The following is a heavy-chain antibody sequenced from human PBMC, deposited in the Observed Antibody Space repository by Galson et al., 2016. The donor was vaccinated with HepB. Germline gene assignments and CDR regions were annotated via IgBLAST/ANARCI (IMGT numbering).Heavy chain of an antibody. CDR1: GFTFINYG. Sequence: SVKVSCKASGFTFINYGISWVRQAPGQGLEWLGWISGYTINTNYAQKLQGRVSLTIDTSTNTANVELRSLKSDDTAGYYCARGSLDYGMDVWGQGTTVTVSS. J-gene: IGHJ6*02. CDR3: ARGSLDYGMDV. CDR2: ISGYTINT. V-gene: IGHV1-18*01.